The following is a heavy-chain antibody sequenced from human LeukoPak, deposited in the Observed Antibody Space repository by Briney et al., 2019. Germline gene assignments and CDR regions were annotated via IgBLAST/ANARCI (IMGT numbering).Heavy chain of an antibody. CDR1: GFTFSSYA. CDR2: ISSNGGST. Sequence: PGGSLRLSCAASGFTFSSYAMHWVRQAPGKGLEHVSAISSNGGSTYYANSVKGRFTISRDNSKNTLYLQMGSLRAEDMAVYYCARGTPYYDILTGSAAANWFDPWGQGTLVTVSS. D-gene: IGHD3-9*01. J-gene: IGHJ5*02. CDR3: ARGTPYYDILTGSAAANWFDP. V-gene: IGHV3-64*01.